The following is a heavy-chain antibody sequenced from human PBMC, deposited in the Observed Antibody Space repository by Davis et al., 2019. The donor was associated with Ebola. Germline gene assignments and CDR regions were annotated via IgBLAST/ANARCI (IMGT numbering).Heavy chain of an antibody. CDR2: IYSGGST. D-gene: IGHD2-21*02. CDR3: VRDPALVVTGGGWFFGL. CDR1: GFTVNSNY. J-gene: IGHJ2*01. Sequence: GESLKISCATSGFTVNSNYMSWVRQAPGKGLEWVSLIYSGGSTYYADSVKGRFTLSRDNSKNTLYLQMNSLRAEDTAVYYCVRDPALVVTGGGWFFGLWGRGTLVTVSS. V-gene: IGHV3-66*01.